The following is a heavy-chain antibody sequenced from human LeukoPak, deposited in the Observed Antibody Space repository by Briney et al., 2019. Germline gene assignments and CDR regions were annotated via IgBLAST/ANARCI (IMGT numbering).Heavy chain of an antibody. CDR1: GVSISSSY. V-gene: IGHV4-59*08. CDR3: ARHTYARPFDS. J-gene: IGHJ4*02. Sequence: PSETLSLTCTVSGVSISSSYWSWVRQPPGKGLEWVGYIYYSGDSNCNPSLKSRATISVDTSKSQFSLKVSSVTAADTAIYYCARHTYARPFDSWGQGTPVTVSS. D-gene: IGHD6-6*01. CDR2: IYYSGDS.